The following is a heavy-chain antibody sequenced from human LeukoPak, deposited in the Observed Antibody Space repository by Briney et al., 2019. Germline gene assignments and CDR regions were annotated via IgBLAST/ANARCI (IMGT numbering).Heavy chain of an antibody. J-gene: IGHJ5*02. D-gene: IGHD2-2*01. CDR1: GGSISSYY. Sequence: PSGTLSLTCAVSGGSISSYYRSWVRQPAGKGLEWIGRIYPSGSTNYNPSLMSRVTMSSDTSKNQFSLMLSSVTAAETTVYYCARDTDYCSNTSCQNWIEPWGQGTLVTVPS. V-gene: IGHV4-4*07. CDR2: IYPSGST. CDR3: ARDTDYCSNTSCQNWIEP.